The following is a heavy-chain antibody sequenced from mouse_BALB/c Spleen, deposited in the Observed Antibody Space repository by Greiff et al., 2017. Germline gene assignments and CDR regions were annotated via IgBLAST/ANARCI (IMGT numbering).Heavy chain of an antibody. CDR1: GFTFSDYY. J-gene: IGHJ1*01. CDR2: ISDGGSYT. Sequence: EVKLVESGGGLVKPGGSLKLSCAASGFTFSDYYMYWVRQTPEKRLEWVATISDGGSYTYYPDSVKGRFTISRDNAKNNLYLQMSSLKSEDTAMYYCARGLFDVWGAGTTVTVSS. CDR3: ARGLFDV. V-gene: IGHV5-4*02.